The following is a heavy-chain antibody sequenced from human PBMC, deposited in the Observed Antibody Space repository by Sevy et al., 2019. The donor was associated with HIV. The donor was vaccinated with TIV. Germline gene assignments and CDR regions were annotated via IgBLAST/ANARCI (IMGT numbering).Heavy chain of an antibody. CDR2: IYYRGST. D-gene: IGHD4-17*01. V-gene: IGHV4-39*01. CDR3: ARHSSMTTVTMNY. CDR1: GGSVSRSTYY. J-gene: IGHJ4*02. Sequence: SETLSLTCTVSGGSVSRSTYYWGWIRQPPGKGLEWIGSIYYRGSTYYTPSLKSRVTISVDTSKNQFSLKLSSVTAADTAVYYCARHSSMTTVTMNYWGQGTLVTVSS.